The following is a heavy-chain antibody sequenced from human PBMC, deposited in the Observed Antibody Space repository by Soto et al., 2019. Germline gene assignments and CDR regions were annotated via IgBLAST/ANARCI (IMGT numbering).Heavy chain of an antibody. J-gene: IGHJ5*02. CDR1: GGSISSYY. Sequence: SETLSLTCTVSGGSISSYYWSWIRQPPGKGLEWIGYIYYSGSTNYNPSLKSRVTISVDTSKNQFSLKVNSVTAADTATYYCARAGFDLWGQGTLVTVSS. CDR3: ARAGFDL. V-gene: IGHV4-59*12. CDR2: IYYSGST.